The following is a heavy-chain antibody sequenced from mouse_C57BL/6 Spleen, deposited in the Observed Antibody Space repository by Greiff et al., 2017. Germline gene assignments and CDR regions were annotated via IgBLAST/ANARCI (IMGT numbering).Heavy chain of an antibody. CDR3: ARNYGSSYEGYFDG. Sequence: QVQLQQPGAELVKPGASVKLSCKASGYTFTSYWMHWVKQRPGQGLEWIGMIHPNSGSTNYNEKFKGKATLTVDKSSSTAYMQLSSLTSEDSAVYYCARNYGSSYEGYFDGWGQGTTLTVS. D-gene: IGHD1-1*01. V-gene: IGHV1-64*01. CDR2: IHPNSGST. CDR1: GYTFTSYW. J-gene: IGHJ2*01.